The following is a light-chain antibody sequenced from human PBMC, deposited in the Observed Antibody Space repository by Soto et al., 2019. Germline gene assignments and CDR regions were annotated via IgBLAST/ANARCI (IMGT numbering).Light chain of an antibody. CDR3: QQYGSSPAT. V-gene: IGKV3-20*01. CDR1: QSVSKNF. Sequence: EIVLTQSPGTLSLSPGERATLSCRASQSVSKNFLAWYQQKPGQAPRLLISGASNSATGIPDRFSGSGSGKDCSLTIDSLEREDLAVYFCQQYGSSPATFGGGTKVAIK. CDR2: GAS. J-gene: IGKJ4*01.